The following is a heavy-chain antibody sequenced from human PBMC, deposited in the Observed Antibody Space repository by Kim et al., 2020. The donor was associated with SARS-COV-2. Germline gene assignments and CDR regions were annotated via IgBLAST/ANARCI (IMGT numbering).Heavy chain of an antibody. CDR2: INPNSGGT. D-gene: IGHD3-22*01. Sequence: ASVKVSCKASGYTFTGYYMHWVRQAPGQGLEWMGWINPNSGGTNYAQKVQGRVTMTRDTSISTAYMELSRLRSDDTAVYYCVRDNRGPKPMTPPMDVWGQGTTVTVSS. V-gene: IGHV1-2*02. J-gene: IGHJ6*02. CDR3: VRDNRGPKPMTPPMDV. CDR1: GYTFTGYY.